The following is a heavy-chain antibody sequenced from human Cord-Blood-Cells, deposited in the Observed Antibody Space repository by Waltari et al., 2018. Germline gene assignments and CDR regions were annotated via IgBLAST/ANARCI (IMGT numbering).Heavy chain of an antibody. D-gene: IGHD6-13*01. CDR1: GGSLSSRSYY. V-gene: IGHV4-39*01. Sequence: QLQLQESGPGLVQPSETLSLTCTVSGGSLSSRSYYWGWIRQPPGKGLEWIGSIYYSGSTYYNPSLKSRVTISVDTSKNQFSLKLSSVTAADTAVYYCAAGMAAAGTRWFDPWGQGTLVTVSS. CDR3: AAGMAAAGTRWFDP. J-gene: IGHJ5*02. CDR2: IYYSGST.